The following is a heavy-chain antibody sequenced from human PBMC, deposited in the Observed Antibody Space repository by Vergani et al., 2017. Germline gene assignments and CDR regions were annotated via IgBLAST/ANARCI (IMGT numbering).Heavy chain of an antibody. CDR1: GDSINNGNYS. CDR2: VYYNGST. V-gene: IGHV4-39*01. J-gene: IGHJ4*02. CDR3: ARPLITFGGVIGPIDY. D-gene: IGHD3-16*02. Sequence: QLQLQESGPGLVKPSETLSLTCIVSGDSINNGNYSWGWIRQPPGKGLEWIGSVYYNGSTYYNPSLKSRVTTSVDASKNQFSLKLSSVTAADTAVYYCARPLITFGGVIGPIDYWGQGTLVTVSS.